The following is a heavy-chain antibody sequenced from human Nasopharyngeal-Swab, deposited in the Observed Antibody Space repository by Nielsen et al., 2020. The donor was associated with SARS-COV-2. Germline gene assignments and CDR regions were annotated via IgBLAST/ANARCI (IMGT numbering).Heavy chain of an antibody. CDR3: ASPYPYCSGGSCYTGRYYYGMDV. Sequence: GESLKISCAASGFTFDDYAMHWVRQAPGKGLEWVSLISGDGGSTYYADSVKGRFTISRDNSKNTLYLQMNSLRAEDTAVYYCASPYPYCSGGSCYTGRYYYGMDVWGQGTTVTVSS. CDR2: ISGDGGST. V-gene: IGHV3-43*02. CDR1: GFTFDDYA. J-gene: IGHJ6*02. D-gene: IGHD2-15*01.